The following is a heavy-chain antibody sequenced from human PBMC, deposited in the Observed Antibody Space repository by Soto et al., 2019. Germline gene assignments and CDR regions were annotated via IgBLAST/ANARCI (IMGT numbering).Heavy chain of an antibody. J-gene: IGHJ6*02. V-gene: IGHV1-69*13. CDR2: IIPIFGTA. Sequence: SVKVSCKASGGTFSSYAISWVRQPPGQGLEWMGGIIPIFGTANYAQKFQGRVTITADESTSTAYMELSSLRSEDTAVYYCARPRFDIAAAGPPLYYYYGMDVWGQGTTVTVSS. CDR3: ARPRFDIAAAGPPLYYYYGMDV. CDR1: GGTFSSYA. D-gene: IGHD6-13*01.